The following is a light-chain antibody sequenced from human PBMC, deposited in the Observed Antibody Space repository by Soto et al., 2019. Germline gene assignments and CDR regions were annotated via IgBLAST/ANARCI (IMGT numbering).Light chain of an antibody. V-gene: IGKV3-20*01. CDR1: QSVSNNY. CDR2: GAS. CDR3: QQYGTTPWM. J-gene: IGKJ1*01. Sequence: EIVLTQSPGTLSLSPGERATLSCRASQSVSNNYLAWYHQKPGRAPRLVISGASSRATGIPVRFSGSGSGTDFTLPISRLEPEDFSVYYCQQYGTTPWMFGQGTNEELK.